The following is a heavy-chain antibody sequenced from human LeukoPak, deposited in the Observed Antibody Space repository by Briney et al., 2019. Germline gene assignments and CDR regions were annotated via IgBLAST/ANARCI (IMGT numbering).Heavy chain of an antibody. Sequence: PGGSLRPSCAASGFTFSSYSMNWVRQAPGKGPEWISWITGSGTDIIYADSVKGRFTISRDNAKNSLYLQMNSLRAEDTAVYYCARDQDYGFTYWGQGTLVTVSS. CDR2: ITGSGTDI. D-gene: IGHD4-17*01. CDR3: ARDQDYGFTY. J-gene: IGHJ4*02. CDR1: GFTFSSYS. V-gene: IGHV3-48*01.